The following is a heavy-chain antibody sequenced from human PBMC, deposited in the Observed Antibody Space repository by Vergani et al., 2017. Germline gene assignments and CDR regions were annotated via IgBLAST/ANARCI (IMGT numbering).Heavy chain of an antibody. CDR2: INDSGST. CDR3: ARSTIVVVPRWFDP. Sequence: QVQLQQWGAGLLKPSETLSLTCAVSGGSISSGSYYWIWLRQSPGKGVDWIGEINDSGSTNYNPSLKSRVTISEDRSKNQFSLKLSSVTAAITAIYYCARSTIVVVPRWFDPWDQGTLVTVSS. D-gene: IGHD2-21*01. J-gene: IGHJ5*02. V-gene: IGHV4-34*01. CDR1: GGSISSGSYY.